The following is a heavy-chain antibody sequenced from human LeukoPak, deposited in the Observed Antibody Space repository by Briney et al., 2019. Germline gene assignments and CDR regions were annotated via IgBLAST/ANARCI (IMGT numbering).Heavy chain of an antibody. CDR2: ISAYNGNT. V-gene: IGHV1-18*01. CDR1: GYTFTSYG. D-gene: IGHD6-19*01. Sequence: GASVKVSCKASGYTFTSYGISWVRQAPGQGLEWMGWISAYNGNTNYAQKLQGRVTITADESTSTAYMELSSLRSDDTAVYYCARYPLQQWLVPEDYWGQGTLVTVSS. CDR3: ARYPLQQWLVPEDY. J-gene: IGHJ4*02.